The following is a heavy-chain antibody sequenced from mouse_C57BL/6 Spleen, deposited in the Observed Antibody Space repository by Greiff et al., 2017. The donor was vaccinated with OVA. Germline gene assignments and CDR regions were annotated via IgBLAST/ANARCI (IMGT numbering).Heavy chain of an antibody. CDR3: ARPGRGYYAMDY. CDR1: GFTFSDYG. V-gene: IGHV5-17*01. J-gene: IGHJ4*01. Sequence: VQLQQSGGGLVKPGGSLKLSCAASGFTFSDYGMHWVRQAPEKGLEWVAYISSGSSTIYYADTVKGRFTISRDNAKNTLFLQMTSLRSEDTAMYYCARPGRGYYAMDYWGQGTSVTVSS. CDR2: ISSGSSTI.